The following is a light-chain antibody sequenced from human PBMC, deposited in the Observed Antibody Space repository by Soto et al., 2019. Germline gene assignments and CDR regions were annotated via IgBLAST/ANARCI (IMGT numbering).Light chain of an antibody. J-gene: IGKJ1*01. V-gene: IGKV1-9*01. CDR1: QGISTY. Sequence: DIQLTQSPAFLSASVGDRVTITCRASQGISTYLAWYQQKPGKAPTLLIYDAYTLQSGVPSRFSGSRSGTEFTLTISSLQPEDFATYYCQQLNTYPLTFGQGTKVEIK. CDR2: DAY. CDR3: QQLNTYPLT.